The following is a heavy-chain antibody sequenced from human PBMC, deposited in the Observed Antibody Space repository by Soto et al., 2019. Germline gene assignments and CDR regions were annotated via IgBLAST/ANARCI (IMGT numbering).Heavy chain of an antibody. V-gene: IGHV3-9*01. Sequence: GGSLRLSCAASGFTFDDYSMHWVRQAPGKGLEWVSGISWNSGSIGYADSVKGRFTISRDNAKNSLYLQMNNLRAEDTALYYCATSSFIKWACGGDCLYGGYFDYWGQGTLVTVSS. CDR1: GFTFDDYS. J-gene: IGHJ4*02. CDR3: ATSSFIKWACGGDCLYGGYFDY. CDR2: ISWNSGSI. D-gene: IGHD2-21*02.